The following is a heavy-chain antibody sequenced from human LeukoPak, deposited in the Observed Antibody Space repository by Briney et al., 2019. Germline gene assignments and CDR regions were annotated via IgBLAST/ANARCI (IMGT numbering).Heavy chain of an antibody. V-gene: IGHV4-39*01. J-gene: IGHJ4*02. CDR3: ASDLYYYDSSGYPS. CDR1: GGSISSSSYY. D-gene: IGHD3-22*01. Sequence: SETLSLTCTVSGGSISSSSYYWGWIRQPPGKGLEWIGSIYYSGSTYHNPSLKSRVTISVDTSKNQFSLKLSSVTAADTAVYYCASDLYYYDSSGYPSWGQGTLVTVSS. CDR2: IYYSGST.